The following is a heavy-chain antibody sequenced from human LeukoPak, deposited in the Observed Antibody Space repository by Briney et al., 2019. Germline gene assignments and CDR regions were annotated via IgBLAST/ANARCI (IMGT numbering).Heavy chain of an antibody. J-gene: IGHJ3*02. CDR2: ISYDGSNK. Sequence: PGGSLRLSCEASGFTFSSYAMHWVRQAPGKGLEWVAVISYDGSNKYYADSVKGRFTISRDNSKNTLYLQMNSLRAEDTAVYYCARDQGYSSSWYHDAFDIWGRGTMVTVSS. V-gene: IGHV3-30*04. D-gene: IGHD6-13*01. CDR3: ARDQGYSSSWYHDAFDI. CDR1: GFTFSSYA.